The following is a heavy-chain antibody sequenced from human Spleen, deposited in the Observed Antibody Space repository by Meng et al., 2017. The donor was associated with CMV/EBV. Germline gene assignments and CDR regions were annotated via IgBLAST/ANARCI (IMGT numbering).Heavy chain of an antibody. CDR3: ANSGLSGRTR. V-gene: IGHV3-7*01. Sequence: GESLKISCAASGFTFSSYAMSWVRQAPGTGLEWVATIKHDGTEKYHVDSAKGRFTISRDNAKNSLFLQMDSLRAEDTAMYYCANSGLSGRTRWGQGTLVTVSS. CDR1: GFTFSSYA. CDR2: IKHDGTEK. J-gene: IGHJ4*02.